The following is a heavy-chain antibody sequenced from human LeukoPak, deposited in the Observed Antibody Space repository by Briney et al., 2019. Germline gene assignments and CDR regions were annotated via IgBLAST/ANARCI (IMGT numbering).Heavy chain of an antibody. CDR2: ISGSGGST. Sequence: GGSLRLSCAASGFTFSSYAMSWVRQAPGKGLEWVSAISGSGGSTYYADSVKGRFTISRDNSKNTLYLQMNSLRAEDTAVYCCAKDLRIVVVPAARSYNWFDPWGQGTLVTVSS. V-gene: IGHV3-23*01. CDR1: GFTFSSYA. CDR3: AKDLRIVVVPAARSYNWFDP. J-gene: IGHJ5*02. D-gene: IGHD2-2*01.